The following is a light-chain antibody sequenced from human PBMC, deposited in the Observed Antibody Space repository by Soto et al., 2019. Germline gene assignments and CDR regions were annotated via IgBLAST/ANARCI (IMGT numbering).Light chain of an antibody. CDR2: KAS. Sequence: DIPMTQSPSTLSASAGDRVTITCRASQTISSLLAWYQQKPGRAPTLLIYKASTLESGVPSRFCGSGSGTEFTLTISSLQPDDFATYYCQQYNSYPLTFGQGTRLEIK. CDR3: QQYNSYPLT. V-gene: IGKV1-5*03. CDR1: QTISSL. J-gene: IGKJ5*01.